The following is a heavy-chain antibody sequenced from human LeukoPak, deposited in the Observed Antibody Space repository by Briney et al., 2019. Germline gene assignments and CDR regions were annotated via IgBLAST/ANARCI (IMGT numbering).Heavy chain of an antibody. Sequence: GGSLRLSCAASGFTFSNYAMSWVRQAPGKGPEWVSAITSNGANTDYADSVKGRFTISSDNSKNTLSLQMNSLRAEDTAVYYCVKDGRRSSLPWGQGTLVTVSS. V-gene: IGHV3-23*01. CDR1: GFTFSNYA. CDR3: VKDGRRSSLP. CDR2: ITSNGANT. D-gene: IGHD6-13*01. J-gene: IGHJ4*02.